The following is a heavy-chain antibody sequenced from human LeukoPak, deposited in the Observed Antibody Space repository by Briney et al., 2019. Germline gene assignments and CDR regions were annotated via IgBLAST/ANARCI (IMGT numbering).Heavy chain of an antibody. CDR1: GFTFSSYA. CDR3: AREIKAVVATIISDY. J-gene: IGHJ4*02. Sequence: GGSLRLSCAASGFTFSSYAMSWVRQAPGKGLEWVSAISGSGVDTYYADSVKGRFTISRDNAKNSLYLQMNSLRAEDTAVYYCAREIKAVVATIISDYWGQGTLVTVSS. V-gene: IGHV3-23*01. D-gene: IGHD5-24*01. CDR2: ISGSGVDT.